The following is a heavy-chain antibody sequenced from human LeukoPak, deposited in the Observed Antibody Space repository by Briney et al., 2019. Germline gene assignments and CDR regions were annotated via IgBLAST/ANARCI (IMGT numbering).Heavy chain of an antibody. Sequence: ASVKVSCKASGYTFTGYYMHWVRQAPGQGLEWMGRINPNSGGTNYAQKFQGRVTMTRDTSISTAYMELSRLRSDDTAVYYRARGRYCSNTNCPPNPRIAAAGTNKNWFDPWGQGTLVTVSS. V-gene: IGHV1-2*06. CDR2: INPNSGGT. D-gene: IGHD6-13*01. CDR3: ARGRYCSNTNCPPNPRIAAAGTNKNWFDP. CDR1: GYTFTGYY. J-gene: IGHJ5*02.